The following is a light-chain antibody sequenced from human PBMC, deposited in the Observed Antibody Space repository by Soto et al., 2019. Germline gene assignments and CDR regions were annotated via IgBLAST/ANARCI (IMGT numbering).Light chain of an antibody. Sequence: QYALTQPASVSGSPGQSITSSCTGSSSDVGGYNYVSWYQQHHPGKAPKLMIYDVSNRPSGVSNRFSGSKSGNTASLTISGLQAEDEADYYCSSYTTSSTVVFGGGTKLTVL. V-gene: IGLV2-14*03. CDR3: SSYTTSSTVV. CDR1: SSDVGGYNY. J-gene: IGLJ2*01. CDR2: DVS.